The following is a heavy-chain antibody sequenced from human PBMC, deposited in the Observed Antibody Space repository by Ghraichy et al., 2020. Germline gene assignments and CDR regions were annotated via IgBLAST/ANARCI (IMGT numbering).Heavy chain of an antibody. CDR2: IHYSGGS. CDR1: GGSISSYY. Sequence: ETLSLTCTVSGGSISSYYWSWIRQPPGKGLEWIGYIHYSGGSNYNPSLRSRVTMSVDTSKNQCSLKLSSLTAADTAVYYCAKIKGGGGSFDIWGQGTTLTVSS. V-gene: IGHV4-59*01. J-gene: IGHJ3*02. CDR3: AKIKGGGGSFDI. D-gene: IGHD3-16*01.